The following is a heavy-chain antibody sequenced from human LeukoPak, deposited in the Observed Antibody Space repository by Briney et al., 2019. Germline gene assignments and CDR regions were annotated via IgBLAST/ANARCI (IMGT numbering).Heavy chain of an antibody. D-gene: IGHD3-22*01. Sequence: ASVKVSCKASGGTFSSYAISWVRQAPGQGLEWMGGIIPIFGAANYAQKFQGRVTITADESTSTAYMELSSLRSEDTAVYYCARAQYYYDSSGLAYFDYWGQGTLVTVSS. J-gene: IGHJ4*02. CDR2: IIPIFGAA. CDR3: ARAQYYYDSSGLAYFDY. CDR1: GGTFSSYA. V-gene: IGHV1-69*13.